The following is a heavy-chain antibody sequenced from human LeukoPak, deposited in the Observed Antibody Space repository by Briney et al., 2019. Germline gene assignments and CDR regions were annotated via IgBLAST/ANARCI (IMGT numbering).Heavy chain of an antibody. V-gene: IGHV4-38-2*01. CDR3: ARVRVVVAAKYYYYYGMDV. Sequence: SETLSLTCAVSGYSISSGYYWGWIRQPPGKGLEWIGSIYHSGSTYYNPSLKSRVTISVDTSKNQFSLKLSSVTAADTAVYYCARVRVVVAAKYYYYYGMDVWGKGTTVTVSS. D-gene: IGHD2-15*01. CDR1: GYSISSGYY. CDR2: IYHSGST. J-gene: IGHJ6*04.